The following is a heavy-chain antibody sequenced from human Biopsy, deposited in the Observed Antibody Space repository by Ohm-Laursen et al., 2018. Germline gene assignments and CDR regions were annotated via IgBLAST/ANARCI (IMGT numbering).Heavy chain of an antibody. CDR2: ITGSGDGA. V-gene: IGHV3-23*01. CDR1: GFTFSSYA. J-gene: IGHJ4*02. CDR3: AKASRNYYDSTGYYFDY. D-gene: IGHD3-22*01. Sequence: ETLSLTCAASGFTFSSYAMNWVRQAPGRGLEWVSGITGSGDGAYYADSMRGRFTIARDNSRNTLYLQMNSLRADDTAVYYCAKASRNYYDSTGYYFDYWGQGTLVTVSS.